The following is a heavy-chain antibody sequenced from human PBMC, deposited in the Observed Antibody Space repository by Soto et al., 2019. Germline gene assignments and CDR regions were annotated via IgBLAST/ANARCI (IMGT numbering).Heavy chain of an antibody. V-gene: IGHV3-33*01. Sequence: PGGSLTLSCAPSGFTFSRHDMQWVRPDTNKRLEWVAAQCYDGSNKYYADSVKGRFTISRDNSKNTLYQQKKNLRAEDTAVYYWASQSSDSPYYYYGMDVWGQGTTVTASS. D-gene: IGHD2-21*02. CDR1: GFTFSRHD. CDR3: ASQSSDSPYYYYGMDV. CDR2: QCYDGSNK. J-gene: IGHJ6*02.